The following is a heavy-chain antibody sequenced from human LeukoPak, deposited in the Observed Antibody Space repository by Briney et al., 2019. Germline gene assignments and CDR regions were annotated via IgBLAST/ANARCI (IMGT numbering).Heavy chain of an antibody. CDR3: AKEAPFDP. V-gene: IGHV3-30-3*01. J-gene: IGHJ5*02. Sequence: GGSLRLSCAASGFTFSSYAMHWVRQAPGKGLEWVAVISYDGSNKYYADSVKGRFTISRDNSKNTLYLQMNSLRAEDTAVYYCAKEAPFDPWGQGTLVTVSS. CDR2: ISYDGSNK. CDR1: GFTFSSYA.